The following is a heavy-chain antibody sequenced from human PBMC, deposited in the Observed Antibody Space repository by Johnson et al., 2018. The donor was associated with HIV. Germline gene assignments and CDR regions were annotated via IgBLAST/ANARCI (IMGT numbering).Heavy chain of an antibody. Sequence: HVQLVESGGGVVQPGRSLRLSCAASGFTFSSYAMHWVRQAPGTGLEWVALVSYDGRNQYHADSVKGRFTISRDNSKNTLYLEMNSLRAEDTAVYYCAKGSGSGWLRDAFDIWGQGTMVTVSS. CDR2: VSYDGRNQ. J-gene: IGHJ3*02. CDR3: AKGSGSGWLRDAFDI. D-gene: IGHD6-19*01. CDR1: GFTFSSYA. V-gene: IGHV3-30-3*01.